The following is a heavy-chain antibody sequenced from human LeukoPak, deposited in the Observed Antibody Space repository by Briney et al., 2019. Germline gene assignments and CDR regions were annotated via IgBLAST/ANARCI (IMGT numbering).Heavy chain of an antibody. CDR1: GYTFTSND. J-gene: IGHJ3*02. V-gene: IGHV1-8*02. Sequence: GASVEVSCKASGYTFTSNDFSWVRQATGQGLEWMGWMNPNSGNTGYAQKFQGRVTMTRNTSISTAYMELSSLRSEDTAVYYCARVHKSAFDIWGQGTMVTVSS. CDR2: MNPNSGNT. CDR3: ARVHKSAFDI.